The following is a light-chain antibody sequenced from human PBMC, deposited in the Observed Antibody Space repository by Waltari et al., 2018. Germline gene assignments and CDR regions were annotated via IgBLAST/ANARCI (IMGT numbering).Light chain of an antibody. V-gene: IGKV1-5*03. Sequence: DIQMTQSPSTLSASVGDRVTITCRASQSVNGWLAWYQQKPGKAPNLLIYKASTLESGVPSRFSGSGSGTEFTLTISSLQPDDFATYYCQKYNSAPLTFGPGTKVDIK. CDR1: QSVNGW. CDR3: QKYNSAPLT. CDR2: KAS. J-gene: IGKJ3*01.